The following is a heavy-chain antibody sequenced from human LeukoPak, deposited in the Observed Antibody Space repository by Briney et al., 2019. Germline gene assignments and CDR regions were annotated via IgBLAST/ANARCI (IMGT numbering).Heavy chain of an antibody. CDR2: IWYDGSNK. Sequence: PGGSLRLSCAASGFTFSSYGMHWVRQAPGKGLEWVAVIWYDGSNKYYADSVKGRFTISRDNSKNTLYLQMNSLRAEDTAVYYCAKDRQYQLLSGGGSMDVWGKGTTVTVSS. CDR1: GFTFSSYG. J-gene: IGHJ6*03. V-gene: IGHV3-33*06. D-gene: IGHD2-2*01. CDR3: AKDRQYQLLSGGGSMDV.